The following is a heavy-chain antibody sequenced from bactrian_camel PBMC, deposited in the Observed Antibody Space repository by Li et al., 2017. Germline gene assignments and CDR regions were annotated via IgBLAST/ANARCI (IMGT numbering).Heavy chain of an antibody. CDR2: LDEDGRP. D-gene: IGHD5*01. Sequence: HVQLVESGGGSVQAGGSLRLACKLSGYRCMPYSMAWFRQPPGKEREEVAVLDEDGRPTYADSVKGRFTISRDNAKNTLYLQMNSLKPEDTAMYYCAASQGWIPSAPFLRDGLDHAFWGLGTQVTVS. CDR1: GYRCMPYS. CDR3: AASQGWIPSAPFLRDGLDHAF. V-gene: IGHV3S53*01. J-gene: IGHJ4*01.